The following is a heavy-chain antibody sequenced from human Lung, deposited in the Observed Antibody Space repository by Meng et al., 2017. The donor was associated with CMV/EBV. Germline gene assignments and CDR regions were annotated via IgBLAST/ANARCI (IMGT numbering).Heavy chain of an antibody. CDR1: GFTFNRFW. CDR2: INTDGATT. V-gene: IGHV3-74*01. Sequence: ESXKISXTASGFTFNRFWIHWVRQAPGKGPVWVSVINTDGATTRYADSVKGRFTISRDNTKSTLYLQMNSLRAEDTAVYYCASANHFGSGMAFDPWGQGTLVXVSS. CDR3: ASANHFGSGMAFDP. J-gene: IGHJ5*02. D-gene: IGHD3-10*01.